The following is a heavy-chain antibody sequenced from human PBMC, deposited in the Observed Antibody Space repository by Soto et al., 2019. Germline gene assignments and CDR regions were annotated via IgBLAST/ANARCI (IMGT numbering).Heavy chain of an antibody. J-gene: IGHJ4*02. CDR2: ISSSSSYT. CDR1: GFTFSDYY. CDR3: ARDLGYSYGFDY. Sequence: PGXSLRLSCAASGFTFSDYYMSWIHQAPGKGLEWVSYISSSSSYTNYADSVKGRFTISRDNAKNSLYLQMNRMRAEDTAVYYCARDLGYSYGFDYWGQGTLVTVSS. D-gene: IGHD5-18*01. V-gene: IGHV3-11*06.